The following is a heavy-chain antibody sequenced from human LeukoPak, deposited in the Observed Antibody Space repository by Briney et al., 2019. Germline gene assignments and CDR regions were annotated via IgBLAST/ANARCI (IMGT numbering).Heavy chain of an antibody. CDR2: IIPIFGTA. Sequence: SVKVSCKASGGTFSSYAISWVRQAPGQGLEWMGGIIPIFGTANYAQKFQGRVTITADKSTSTAYMELSSLRSEDTAGYYCARVQEGYCSSTSCYVKDYCGQETLVTVSP. CDR1: GGTFSSYA. J-gene: IGHJ4*02. D-gene: IGHD2-2*01. V-gene: IGHV1-69*06. CDR3: ARVQEGYCSSTSCYVKDY.